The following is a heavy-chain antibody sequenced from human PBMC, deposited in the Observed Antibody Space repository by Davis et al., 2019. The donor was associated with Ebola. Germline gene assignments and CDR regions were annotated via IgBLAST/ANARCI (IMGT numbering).Heavy chain of an antibody. J-gene: IGHJ6*02. Sequence: MPGGSLRLSCPVSGGSISSSSYYWGWIRQPPGKGLEWLGNIYYSGSTYYNPSLKSRITISVDTSKNQFSLRLNSVTAADTAVYYCARGHTYGSMVYGLDVWGQGTTVTVSS. CDR3: ARGHTYGSMVYGLDV. CDR2: IYYSGST. D-gene: IGHD5-18*01. V-gene: IGHV4-39*01. CDR1: GGSISSSSYY.